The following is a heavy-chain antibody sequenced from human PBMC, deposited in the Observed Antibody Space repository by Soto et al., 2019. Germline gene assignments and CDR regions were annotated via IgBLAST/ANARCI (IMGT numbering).Heavy chain of an antibody. D-gene: IGHD2-2*01. V-gene: IGHV1-69*02. CDR1: GGTFSSYT. CDR3: ARVVDCSSTSCYGHYYYYGMDV. Sequence: QVQLVQSGAEVKKPGSSVKVSCKASGGTFSSYTISWVRQAPGQGLEWMGRIIPILGIANYAQKFQGRVTITADKSTSXXYXEXSSLRSEDTAVYYCARVVDCSSTSCYGHYYYYGMDVWGQGTTVTVSS. CDR2: IIPILGIA. J-gene: IGHJ6*02.